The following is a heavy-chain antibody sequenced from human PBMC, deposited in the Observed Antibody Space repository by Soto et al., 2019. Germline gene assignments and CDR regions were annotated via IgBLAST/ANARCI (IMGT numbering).Heavy chain of an antibody. CDR2: INPSGGST. CDR1: GYTFTSYY. CDR3: ARDVVYYYDSSGYYSSGMDV. J-gene: IGHJ6*02. V-gene: IGHV1-46*01. D-gene: IGHD3-22*01. Sequence: GASVKVSCKASGYTFTSYYMHWVRQAPGQGLEWMGIINPSGGSTSYAQKFQGRVTMTRDTSTSTVYMELSSLRSEDTAVYYCARDVVYYYDSSGYYSSGMDVWGQGTTVTVS.